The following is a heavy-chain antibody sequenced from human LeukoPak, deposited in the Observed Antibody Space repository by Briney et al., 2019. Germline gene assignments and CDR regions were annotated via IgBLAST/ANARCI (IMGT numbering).Heavy chain of an antibody. CDR1: GFTVSSNY. CDR2: IYSGGST. Sequence: GGSLRLSCAASGFTVSSNYMSWVRQAPGKGLEWVSVIYSGGSTYYADSVKGRFTISRDNSKNTLYLQMNSLRAEDTAVYYCARDQTHMANAFDIWGQGTMVTVSS. CDR3: ARDQTHMANAFDI. D-gene: IGHD2-21*01. V-gene: IGHV3-66*01. J-gene: IGHJ3*02.